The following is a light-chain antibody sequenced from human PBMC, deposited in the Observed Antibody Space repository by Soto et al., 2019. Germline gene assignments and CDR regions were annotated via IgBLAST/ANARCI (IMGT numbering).Light chain of an antibody. CDR2: GAS. CDR3: QEYDASPRT. Sequence: EIVLTQSPGTLSLSPRERATLSCRASQSVSNNYLAWYQHRPGQAPRLLIYGASTRAPGIPDRFSGSGSGTDCSITISRLEPEDFAVYYCQEYDASPRTFGQGTQVEV. CDR1: QSVSNNY. V-gene: IGKV3-20*01. J-gene: IGKJ1*01.